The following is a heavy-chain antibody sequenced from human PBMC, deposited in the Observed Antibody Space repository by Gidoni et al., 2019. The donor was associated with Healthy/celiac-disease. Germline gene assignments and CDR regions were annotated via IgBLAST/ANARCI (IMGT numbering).Heavy chain of an antibody. CDR1: GGTIRSGGSY. D-gene: IGHD1-20*01. Sequence: QVQLQESGPGLVKPSQTLSTSCTVSGGTIRSGGSYWSWSRQHPGKGREWIGYIYYSGSTYYNPSLKSRVTISVDTSKNQFSLKLSAVTAADTAVYYCARTHPYNWNHLDYWGQGTLVTVSS. CDR2: IYYSGST. CDR3: ARTHPYNWNHLDY. V-gene: IGHV4-31*03. J-gene: IGHJ4*02.